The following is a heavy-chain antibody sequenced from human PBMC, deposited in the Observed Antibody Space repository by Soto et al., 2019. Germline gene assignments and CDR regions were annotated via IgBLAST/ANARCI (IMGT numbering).Heavy chain of an antibody. CDR2: ISWNSGSI. J-gene: IGHJ6*02. D-gene: IGHD1-26*01. V-gene: IGHV3-9*01. Sequence: VQLVESGGGLVQPGRSLRLSCAASGFIFDDYAMHWVRQAPGKGLEWVSGISWNSGSIVYADSVKARFTMSRDNAKNFLYLQMNSLRPEDTAFYFCAKDISGRGSFYYYYGMDVWGQGTTVTVSS. CDR3: AKDISGRGSFYYYYGMDV. CDR1: GFIFDDYA.